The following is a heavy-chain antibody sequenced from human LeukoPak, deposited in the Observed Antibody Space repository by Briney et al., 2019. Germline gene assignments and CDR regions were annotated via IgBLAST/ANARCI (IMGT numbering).Heavy chain of an antibody. CDR1: GGSISSYY. D-gene: IGHD3-16*02. J-gene: IGHJ4*02. Sequence: PSETLSLTCTVSGGSISSYYWSWIRQPPGKGLVWIGYIHYSGSTNYNPSLKSRVTILVDTSKNQFSLKLSSVTAADTAVYYCARTPQWVNYRYFDYWGQGTLVTVSS. CDR3: ARTPQWVNYRYFDY. V-gene: IGHV4-59*01. CDR2: IHYSGST.